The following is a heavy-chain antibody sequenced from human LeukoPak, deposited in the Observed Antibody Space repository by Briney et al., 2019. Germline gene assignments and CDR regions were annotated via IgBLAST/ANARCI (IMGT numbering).Heavy chain of an antibody. Sequence: TLSLTCTVSGGSISSGGYYWSWIRQHPGKGLXXIXYIYYSGSTYYNPSLKSRVTISVDTSKNQFSLRLSSVTAADTAVYYCARETYSSGWGGYYFDYWGQGTLVTVSS. CDR2: IYYSGST. V-gene: IGHV4-31*03. J-gene: IGHJ4*02. CDR3: ARETYSSGWGGYYFDY. CDR1: GGSISSGGYY. D-gene: IGHD6-19*01.